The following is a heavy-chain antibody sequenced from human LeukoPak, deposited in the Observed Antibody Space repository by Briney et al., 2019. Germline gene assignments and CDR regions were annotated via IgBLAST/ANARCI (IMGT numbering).Heavy chain of an antibody. V-gene: IGHV3-53*01. Sequence: VGSLRLSCAASGLTVSSNHMSWVRQAPGKGLEWVSLIKSDGTTEYADSVKGRFTISRDNSKNTLFLQMNSLRVEDTAVYYCARLRRGYWGRGTPVTVSS. CDR2: IKSDGTT. CDR1: GLTVSSNH. J-gene: IGHJ4*02. CDR3: ARLRRGY.